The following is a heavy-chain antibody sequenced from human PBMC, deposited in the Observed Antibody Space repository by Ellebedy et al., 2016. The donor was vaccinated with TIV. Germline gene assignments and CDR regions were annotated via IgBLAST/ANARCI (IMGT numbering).Heavy chain of an antibody. CDR3: TRVLKRWLQFYDY. Sequence: GESLKISXTASGFTFGDYAMSWFRQAPGKGLEWVGFIRSKAYGGTTEYAASVKGRFTISRDDSKSIAYLQMNSLKTEDTAVYYCTRVLKRWLQFYDYWGQGTLVTVSS. V-gene: IGHV3-49*03. J-gene: IGHJ4*02. CDR2: IRSKAYGGTT. CDR1: GFTFGDYA. D-gene: IGHD5-24*01.